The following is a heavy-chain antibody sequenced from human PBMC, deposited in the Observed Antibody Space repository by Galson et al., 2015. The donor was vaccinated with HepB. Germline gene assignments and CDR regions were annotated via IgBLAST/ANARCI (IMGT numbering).Heavy chain of an antibody. D-gene: IGHD5-18*01. J-gene: IGHJ4*02. Sequence: PALVKPTQTLTLTCTVSGFSLSNARMGVSWIRQPPGKALEWLAHIFSNDEKSYSTSLKSRLTISKDTSKSQVVLTMTNMDPVDTATYYCARIHSNGYSYGYGDYWGQGTLVTVSS. V-gene: IGHV2-26*01. CDR1: GFSLSNARMG. CDR2: IFSNDEK. CDR3: ARIHSNGYSYGYGDY.